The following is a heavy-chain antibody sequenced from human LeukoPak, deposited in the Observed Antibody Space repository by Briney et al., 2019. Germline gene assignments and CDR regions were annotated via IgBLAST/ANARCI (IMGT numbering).Heavy chain of an antibody. V-gene: IGHV4-59*08. J-gene: IGHJ3*02. Sequence: SETLSLTCTVSGGSISSYYWSWIRQPPGKGLEWIGYICYSGSTNYNPSLKSRVTISVDTSKNQFSLKLSSVTAADTAVYYCARHSPKRSLQPFDIWGQGTMVTVSS. CDR3: ARHSPKRSLQPFDI. CDR2: ICYSGST. D-gene: IGHD6-25*01. CDR1: GGSISSYY.